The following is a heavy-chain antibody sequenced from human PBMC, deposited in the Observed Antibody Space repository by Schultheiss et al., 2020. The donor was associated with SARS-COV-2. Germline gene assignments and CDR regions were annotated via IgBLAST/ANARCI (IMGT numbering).Heavy chain of an antibody. J-gene: IGHJ5*02. V-gene: IGHV4-59*08. CDR1: GDSISSYY. CDR2: IYYSGST. Sequence: SETLSLTCTVSGDSISSYYWSWIRQPPGKGLEWIGYIYYSGSTNYNPSLKSRVTISVDTSKNQFSLKLSSVTAADTAVYYCARHGSAAIRQGWFDPWGQGTLVTVSS. D-gene: IGHD2-2*01. CDR3: ARHGSAAIRQGWFDP.